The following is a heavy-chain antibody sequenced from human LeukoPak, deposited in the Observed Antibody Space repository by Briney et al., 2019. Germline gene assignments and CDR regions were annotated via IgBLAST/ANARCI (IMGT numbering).Heavy chain of an antibody. D-gene: IGHD6-13*01. J-gene: IGHJ6*02. V-gene: IGHV4-34*01. Sequence: SETLSLTCGVSGGSFSGYYWSWIRQPPGKGLEWIGEIRHSGSTNYNPSLKSRVTMSVDTSKNQFSLKLSSVTAADTAVYYCARRGSWSYYYAMDVWGQGTTVAVSS. CDR2: IRHSGST. CDR1: GGSFSGYY. CDR3: ARRGSWSYYYAMDV.